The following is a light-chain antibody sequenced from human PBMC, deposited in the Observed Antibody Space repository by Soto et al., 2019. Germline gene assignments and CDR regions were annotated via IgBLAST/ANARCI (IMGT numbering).Light chain of an antibody. V-gene: IGKV1-9*01. Sequence: DIQLTQSPSFLSASVGDRVTITCRASQGISTYLAWYQQKPGQAPKLLIYAASTLQSGVTSRFSGSGSGTQFTLTITSLQPEVFATYYCQQVNSYPITFGQGTRLEIK. CDR3: QQVNSYPIT. CDR1: QGISTY. CDR2: AAS. J-gene: IGKJ5*01.